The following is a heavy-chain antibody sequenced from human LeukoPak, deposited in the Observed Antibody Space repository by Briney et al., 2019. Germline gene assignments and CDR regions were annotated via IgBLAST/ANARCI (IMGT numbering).Heavy chain of an antibody. CDR3: ARSVNNWNSYTLKDYYYMDV. Sequence: GESLKISCNGSGYRFTSYWIGWVRQMPGKGLEWMGIIYPGDSDTRYSPSFQGQVTISADKSISTAYLQWSSLKASDTAMYYCARSVNNWNSYTLKDYYYMDVWGKGTTVTVSS. CDR2: IYPGDSDT. J-gene: IGHJ6*03. V-gene: IGHV5-51*01. D-gene: IGHD1-7*01. CDR1: GYRFTSYW.